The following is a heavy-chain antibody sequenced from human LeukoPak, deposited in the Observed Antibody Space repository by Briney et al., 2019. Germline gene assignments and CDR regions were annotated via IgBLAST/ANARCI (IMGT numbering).Heavy chain of an antibody. CDR1: GFTVSSNY. V-gene: IGHV3-53*01. J-gene: IGHJ4*02. CDR2: IYSGGST. CDR3: GSAGYYYDSRGYSPPRSFDY. D-gene: IGHD3-22*01. Sequence: GGSLRLSCAASGFTVSSNYMSWVRQAPGKGLEWVSVIYSGGSTYYADSVKGRFTISRDNSKNTLYLQMNSLRAEDTAVYYCGSAGYYYDSRGYSPPRSFDYWGQGTLVTVSS.